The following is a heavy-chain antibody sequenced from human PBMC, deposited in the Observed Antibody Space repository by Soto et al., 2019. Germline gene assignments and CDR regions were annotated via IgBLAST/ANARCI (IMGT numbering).Heavy chain of an antibody. D-gene: IGHD3-22*01. CDR3: ARMRGYYDSSGYDY. CDR1: GFTFSDYY. Sequence: VHLVESGGGLVKPGGSLRLSCAASGFTFSDYYMSWVRQAPGKGLEWLSYISGGGGSTIYYADSVEGRFTISRANAKNSVYLQMNSLRVEDTAVYFCARMRGYYDSSGYDYWGHGTLVTVSS. V-gene: IGHV3-11*01. J-gene: IGHJ4*01. CDR2: ISGGGGSTI.